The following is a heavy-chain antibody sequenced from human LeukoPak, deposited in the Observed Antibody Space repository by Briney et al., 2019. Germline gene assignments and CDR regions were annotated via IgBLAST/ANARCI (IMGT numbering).Heavy chain of an antibody. J-gene: IGHJ4*02. CDR3: ARSQNLALDDY. Sequence: ASVKVSCKASGYTFTSYYMHWARQAPGQGLEWMGIINPSGGSTSYAQKFQGRVTMTRDTSTSTVYMELSSLRSEDTAVYYCARSQNLALDDYWGQGTLVTVSS. V-gene: IGHV1-46*01. D-gene: IGHD6-19*01. CDR1: GYTFTSYY. CDR2: INPSGGST.